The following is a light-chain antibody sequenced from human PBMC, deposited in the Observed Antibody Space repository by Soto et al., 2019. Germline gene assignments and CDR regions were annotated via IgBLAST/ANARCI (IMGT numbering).Light chain of an antibody. V-gene: IGKV1-12*01. Sequence: DLQMTQSPSSVSASVGDRVTITCRASQTISSWLAWYQQKPGTVPKLLIYAASSLQSGVPSRLSGSGAGTEFTLTITSLQPEDFGTYYCQQGDSFPITFGQGTRLEIK. CDR2: AAS. CDR3: QQGDSFPIT. CDR1: QTISSW. J-gene: IGKJ5*01.